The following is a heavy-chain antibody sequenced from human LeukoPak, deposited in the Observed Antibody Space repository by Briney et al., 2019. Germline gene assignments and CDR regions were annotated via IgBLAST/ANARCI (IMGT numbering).Heavy chain of an antibody. CDR2: ISSSSSYI. J-gene: IGHJ6*03. V-gene: IGHV3-21*04. CDR1: GFTFSSYN. Sequence: AGGSLRLSCAASGFTFSSYNMSWVRQAPGKGLEWVSSISSSSSYIYYADSVKGRFTISRDNAKNSLYLQMNSLRAEDTAVYYCAKSVTEGQYYYYYMDVWGKGTTVTVSS. CDR3: AKSVTEGQYYYYYMDV.